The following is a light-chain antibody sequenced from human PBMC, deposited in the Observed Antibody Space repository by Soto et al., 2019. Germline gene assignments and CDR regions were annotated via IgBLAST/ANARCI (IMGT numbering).Light chain of an antibody. J-gene: IGKJ4*01. V-gene: IGKV2D-29*01. Sequence: DIVMTQIPLSLSVTPGQPASISCKSSQSLMHSDGRAYLYWYLQKAGQTPQLLIYEVSKRFSGVPDRYSGSGSGTDFTLKISRVEAEDVGFYYCMQIIQLPLTFGGGTKVEIK. CDR2: EVS. CDR1: QSLMHSDGRAY. CDR3: MQIIQLPLT.